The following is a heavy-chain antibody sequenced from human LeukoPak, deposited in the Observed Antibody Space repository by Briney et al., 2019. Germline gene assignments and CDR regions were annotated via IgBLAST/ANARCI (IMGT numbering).Heavy chain of an antibody. D-gene: IGHD1-26*01. CDR2: INHSGST. J-gene: IGHJ4*02. CDR3: ARQVVGANFDY. CDR1: GGSFSGYY. V-gene: IGHV4-34*01. Sequence: SETLSLTCAVYGGSFSGYYWSWIRRPPGKGLEWIGEINHSGSTNYNPSLKSRVTISVDTSKNQFSLKLSSVTAADTAVYYCARQVVGANFDYWGQGTLVTVSS.